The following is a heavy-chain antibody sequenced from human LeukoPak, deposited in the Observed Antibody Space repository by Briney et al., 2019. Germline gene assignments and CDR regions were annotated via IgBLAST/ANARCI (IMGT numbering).Heavy chain of an antibody. CDR1: GGSISSGGYY. D-gene: IGHD2-2*01. V-gene: IGHV4-31*03. CDR3: ARSARLSHIVAVPAALNAFDI. Sequence: PSETLSLTCTVSGGSISSGGYYWSWIRQHPGKGLEWIGYIYYSGSTYYNPSLKSRVTISVDTSKNQFSLKLSSVTAADTAVYYCARSARLSHIVAVPAALNAFDIWGQGTMVTVS. CDR2: IYYSGST. J-gene: IGHJ3*02.